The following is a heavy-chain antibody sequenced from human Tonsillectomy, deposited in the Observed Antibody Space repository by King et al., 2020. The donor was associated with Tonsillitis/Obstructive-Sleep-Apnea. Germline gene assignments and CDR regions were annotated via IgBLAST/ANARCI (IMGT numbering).Heavy chain of an antibody. Sequence: VQLVESGGGLVQSGRSLRLSCAASGFTFDDYAMHWVRHAPGKGLEWVSGISFNSDNIGYADSVKGRFTISRDNAKNSLYLQMNSLRGEDTALYYCTKGSTIFGVADYFDYWGQGTLVSVSS. CDR1: GFTFDDYA. V-gene: IGHV3-9*01. J-gene: IGHJ4*02. CDR3: TKGSTIFGVADYFDY. CDR2: ISFNSDNI. D-gene: IGHD3-3*01.